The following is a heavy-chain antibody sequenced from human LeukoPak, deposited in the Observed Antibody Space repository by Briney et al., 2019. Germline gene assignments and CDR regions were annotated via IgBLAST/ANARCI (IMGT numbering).Heavy chain of an antibody. Sequence: GGSLRLSCAASGFTFSSYWMSWVRQAPGKGLEWVANIKKDGSDKNYLGSVKGRFTISRDNAKNSLYVQMNSLRVEDTAVYYCVAGSGWRFDYWGQGTLVTVSS. CDR1: GFTFSSYW. CDR3: VAGSGWRFDY. V-gene: IGHV3-7*01. D-gene: IGHD6-19*01. J-gene: IGHJ4*02. CDR2: IKKDGSDK.